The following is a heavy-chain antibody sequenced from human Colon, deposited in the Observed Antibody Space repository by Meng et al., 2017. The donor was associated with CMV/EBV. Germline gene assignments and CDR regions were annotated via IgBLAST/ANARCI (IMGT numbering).Heavy chain of an antibody. V-gene: IGHV1-2*02. J-gene: IGHJ3*01. CDR3: VRTHCGGGTCYSPDDAFDV. Sequence: FAAYFVHWVRQAPGQGLEWMGWLTPNSGATNYAQKFKGRVTMTSDTSTSTAYLELASLTSDDTALYFCVRTHCGGGTCYSPDDAFDVWGQGTMVTVSS. CDR2: LTPNSGAT. CDR1: FAAYF. D-gene: IGHD2-21*02.